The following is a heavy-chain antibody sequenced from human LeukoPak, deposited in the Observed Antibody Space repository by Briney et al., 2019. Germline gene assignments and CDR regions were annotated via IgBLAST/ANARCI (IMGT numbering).Heavy chain of an antibody. CDR3: ARGRSEDYYGMDV. CDR2: IYTSGST. CDR1: GGSISSGSYY. V-gene: IGHV4-61*02. J-gene: IGHJ6*02. D-gene: IGHD5-24*01. Sequence: PSETLSLTCTVSGGSISSGSYYWSWIRQPAGKGLEWIGRIYTSGSTNYNPSLKSRVTISVDASKNQFSLKLSSVTAADTAVYCCARGRSEDYYGMDVWGQGTTVTVSS.